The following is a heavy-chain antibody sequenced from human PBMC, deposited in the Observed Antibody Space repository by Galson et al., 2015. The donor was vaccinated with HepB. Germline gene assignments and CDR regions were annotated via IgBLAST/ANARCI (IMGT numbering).Heavy chain of an antibody. CDR3: ARDRVSCSSTSCYPDGMDV. Sequence: SLRLSCAASGFTFSAYGMHWVRQAPGKGLEWVAGLWYDGSGEYYADSVKGRFTISRDNSKNTLFLQMNSLRAEDTAVYYCARDRVSCSSTSCYPDGMDVWGQGGTVAGSS. CDR2: LWYDGSGE. D-gene: IGHD2-2*01. V-gene: IGHV3-33*01. CDR1: GFTFSAYG. J-gene: IGHJ6*02.